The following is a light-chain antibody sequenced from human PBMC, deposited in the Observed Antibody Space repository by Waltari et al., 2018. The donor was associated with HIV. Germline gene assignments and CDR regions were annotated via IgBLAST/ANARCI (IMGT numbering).Light chain of an antibody. Sequence: ETVLTQSPGTLSLSPGERVTLSCRASQRVSSSFVAWYQHKSGQAPRLLIYGASTRATGIPARFSGSGSGTDFTLIINRLEPEDFAVYYCQQYHNWPPWTFGQGTKVEIK. V-gene: IGKV3-20*01. CDR1: QRVSSSF. CDR2: GAS. J-gene: IGKJ1*01. CDR3: QQYHNWPPWT.